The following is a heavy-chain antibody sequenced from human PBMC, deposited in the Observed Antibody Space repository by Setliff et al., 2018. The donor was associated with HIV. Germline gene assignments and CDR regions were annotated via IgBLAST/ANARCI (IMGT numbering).Heavy chain of an antibody. CDR3: ARGPRVSAAVVETPSAY. CDR1: GGSFSAYY. Sequence: SETLSLTCAVSGGSFSAYYWTWIRQSPHKGLDWVGEIDHTGSAYYNPSLTSRVTISVDTSKNRFSLELSSVAAADTALYYCARGPRVSAAVVETPSAYWGQGTRVTVS. D-gene: IGHD6-19*01. CDR2: IDHTGSA. V-gene: IGHV4-34*01. J-gene: IGHJ4*02.